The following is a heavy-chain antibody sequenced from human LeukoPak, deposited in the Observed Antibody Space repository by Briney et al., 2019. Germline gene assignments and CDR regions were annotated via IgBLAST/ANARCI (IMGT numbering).Heavy chain of an antibody. CDR1: GFTFDDYA. Sequence: GRSLRLSCAASGFTFDDYAMHWVRQAPGKGLEWVSGISWNSGSIGYADSVKGRFTISRDNAKNSLYLQMNSLRAEDMALYYCAKSVGGADAFDIWRQGTMVTVSS. CDR3: AKSVGGADAFDI. V-gene: IGHV3-9*03. J-gene: IGHJ3*02. CDR2: ISWNSGSI. D-gene: IGHD2-21*01.